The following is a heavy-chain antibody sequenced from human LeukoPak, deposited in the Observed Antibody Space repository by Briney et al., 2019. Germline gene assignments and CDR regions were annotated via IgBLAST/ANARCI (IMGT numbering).Heavy chain of an antibody. J-gene: IGHJ3*02. CDR3: ARWVSTSYDAFDI. V-gene: IGHV3-30*14. D-gene: IGHD6-6*01. CDR1: GFTFSSYA. CDR2: ISYDGINK. Sequence: GGSLRLSCAASGFTFSSYALHWVRQAPGKGLEWVAIISYDGINKYYADSVKGRFTISRDNSKNTLYLQMGSLRAEDMAVYYCARWVSTSYDAFDIWGQGTMVTVSS.